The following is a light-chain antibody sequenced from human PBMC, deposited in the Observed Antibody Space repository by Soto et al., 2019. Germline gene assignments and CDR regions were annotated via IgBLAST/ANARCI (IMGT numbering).Light chain of an antibody. CDR1: SSDIGGHNF. CDR2: EVT. V-gene: IGLV2-8*01. Sequence: QSVLTQPPSASGSPGQSVTISCTGTSSDIGGHNFVSWYQQSPGKAPRLIIYEVTKRPSGVPDRFSGSKSGITASLTVSGLQAEDEAEYYCSSYTGTNKDVMFGGGTKLPVL. J-gene: IGLJ3*02. CDR3: SSYTGTNKDVM.